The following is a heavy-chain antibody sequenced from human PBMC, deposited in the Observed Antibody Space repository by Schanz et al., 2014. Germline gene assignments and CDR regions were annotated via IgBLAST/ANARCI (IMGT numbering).Heavy chain of an antibody. CDR2: ISGYNGNT. D-gene: IGHD6-19*01. Sequence: QVRLVQSGAEVKKPGASVKVSCKASGYTFIDYSLNWVRQAPGQGLEWMGYISGYNGNTNYAQKFQGRVTMTTDKSTITAYMELRSLRSDDTAVYYCARAGYSSSWASEYYFDFWGQGTLVTVSS. CDR1: GYTFIDYS. J-gene: IGHJ4*02. CDR3: ARAGYSSSWASEYYFDF. V-gene: IGHV1-18*04.